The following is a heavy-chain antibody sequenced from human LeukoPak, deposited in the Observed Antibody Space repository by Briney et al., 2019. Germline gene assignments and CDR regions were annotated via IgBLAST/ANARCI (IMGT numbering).Heavy chain of an antibody. D-gene: IGHD1-14*01. Sequence: PGGSLRLSCAASGFTFSSCAMNWVRQAPGKGLEGVASINGFGTDTYYPDSVKGRFTISRDNSKNTLYLQMNSLRAEDTAIYYCAKDITGYNRPLDHWGQGTLVTVSS. V-gene: IGHV3-23*01. CDR2: INGFGTDT. CDR3: AKDITGYNRPLDH. J-gene: IGHJ4*02. CDR1: GFTFSSCA.